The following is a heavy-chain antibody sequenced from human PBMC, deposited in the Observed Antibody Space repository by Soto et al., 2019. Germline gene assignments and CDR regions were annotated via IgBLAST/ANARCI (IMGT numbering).Heavy chain of an antibody. D-gene: IGHD1-26*01. J-gene: IGHJ4*02. V-gene: IGHV3-33*01. CDR1: AVTFTGFG. Sequence: PGGSLRLSCAASAVTFTGFGMHWVRQAPGKGLEWVAVIRFDGSNTYYADSVKGRFTISRDNPKNMLYLQMNSLRAEDMAIFYCARDGVGTTTYFGYFDDWGLGTLVTVSS. CDR2: IRFDGSNT. CDR3: ARDGVGTTTYFGYFDD.